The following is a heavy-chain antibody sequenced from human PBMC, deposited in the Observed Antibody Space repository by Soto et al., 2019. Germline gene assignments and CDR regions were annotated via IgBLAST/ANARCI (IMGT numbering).Heavy chain of an antibody. J-gene: IGHJ4*02. CDR2: ISGSDDST. Sequence: PGGSLRLSCAASGFTFSSYAMSWVRQAPGKGLEWVSVISGSDDSTYYADSVKGRFTISRDNSKNTLYLQMNSLRAEDTAVYYCAKRSSSSTSDYWGQGTLVTVSS. CDR1: GFTFSSYA. D-gene: IGHD6-6*01. V-gene: IGHV3-23*01. CDR3: AKRSSSSTSDY.